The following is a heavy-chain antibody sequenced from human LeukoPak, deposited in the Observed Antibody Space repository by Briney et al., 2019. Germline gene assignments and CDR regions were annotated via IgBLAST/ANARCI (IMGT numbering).Heavy chain of an antibody. D-gene: IGHD2-2*01. CDR1: GYSISSGHY. Sequence: PSETLSLTCDVSGYSISSGHYWGWIRQSPGKGLEWIASMYNSGSTYFKSSLKSRVTISLDTPKNQFSLTLNSVTAADTAVYYCARHVYGRHQLQAYHFGYWGQGILVTVSS. J-gene: IGHJ4*02. CDR3: ARHVYGRHQLQAYHFGY. V-gene: IGHV4-38-2*01. CDR2: MYNSGST.